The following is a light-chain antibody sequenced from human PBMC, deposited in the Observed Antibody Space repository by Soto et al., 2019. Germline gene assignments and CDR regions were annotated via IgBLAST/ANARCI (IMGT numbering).Light chain of an antibody. CDR2: AST. CDR3: QSYDTGLTGHVL. V-gene: IGLV1-40*01. J-gene: IGLJ2*01. CDR1: SSNIGAGFD. Sequence: QSVLTQPPSVSGAPGQRVTISCSGNSSNIGAGFDVHWYQQLPGAAPKHLIYASTNRPSGVPDRFSGSKSDTSASLAITGLQIDDEADYYCQSYDTGLTGHVLFGGGTKLTVL.